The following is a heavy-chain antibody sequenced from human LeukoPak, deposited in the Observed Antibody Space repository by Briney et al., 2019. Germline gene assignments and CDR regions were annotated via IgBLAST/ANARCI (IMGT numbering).Heavy chain of an antibody. V-gene: IGHV4-30-2*01. CDR2: IYHSGST. CDR1: GGSISSGGYS. D-gene: IGHD3-22*01. Sequence: SETLSLTCAVSGGSISSGGYSWSWIRQPPGKGLEWIGYIYHSGSTYYNPSLKSRVTISVDRSKNQFSLKLSSVTAADTAVYYCARGYYYDPLANWFDPWGQGTLVTVSS. CDR3: ARGYYYDPLANWFDP. J-gene: IGHJ5*02.